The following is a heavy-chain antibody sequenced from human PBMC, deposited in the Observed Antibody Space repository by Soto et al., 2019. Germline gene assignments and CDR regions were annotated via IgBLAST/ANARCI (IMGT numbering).Heavy chain of an antibody. J-gene: IGHJ4*02. Sequence: QVQLVQSGAEVKKPGASVKLSCKASGYTFINYYIHWVRQAPGQGHEWMGIFNPTSGSTNYAQKFQGRVTLTMDTSTRTVYMELSRLRFDDTAVYYCARDLAAGDYWGQGTLVTVSS. D-gene: IGHD6-13*01. CDR2: FNPTSGST. V-gene: IGHV1-46*01. CDR3: ARDLAAGDY. CDR1: GYTFINYY.